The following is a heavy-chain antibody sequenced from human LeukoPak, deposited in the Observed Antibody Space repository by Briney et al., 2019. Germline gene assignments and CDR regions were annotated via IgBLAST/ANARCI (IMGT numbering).Heavy chain of an antibody. CDR2: ISSSSSYI. J-gene: IGHJ4*02. CDR1: GFTFSSYS. Sequence: PGGSLRLSCAASGFTFSSYSMHWVRQAPGKGLEWVSSISSSSSYIYYADSVKGRLTISRDNAKNSLYLQMTSLRAEDTAVYYCARDGDYYGSGSYYPLDYWGQGTLVTVSS. V-gene: IGHV3-21*01. CDR3: ARDGDYYGSGSYYPLDY. D-gene: IGHD3-10*01.